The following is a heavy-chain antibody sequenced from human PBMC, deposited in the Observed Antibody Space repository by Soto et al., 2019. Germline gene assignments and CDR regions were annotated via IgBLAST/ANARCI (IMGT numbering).Heavy chain of an antibody. V-gene: IGHV1-69*02. CDR1: GGTFSSYT. CDR3: ARVVTAAPVDYYMDV. J-gene: IGHJ6*03. Sequence: GASVKVSCKASGGTFSSYTISWVRQAPGQGLEWMGRIIPILGIANYAQKFQGRVTITADKSTSTAYMELSSLRSEDTAVYYCARVVTAAPVDYYMDVWGKGTTVTVSS. CDR2: IIPILGIA. D-gene: IGHD2-2*01.